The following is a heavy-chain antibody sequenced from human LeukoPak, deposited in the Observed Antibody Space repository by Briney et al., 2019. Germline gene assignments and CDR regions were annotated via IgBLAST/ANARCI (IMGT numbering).Heavy chain of an antibody. J-gene: IGHJ3*02. V-gene: IGHV4-39*07. CDR2: IYYSGST. CDR1: GGSIGSSNYF. Sequence: SETLSLTCTVSGGSIGSSNYFWGWIRQPPGKGLEWIGSIYYSGSTYYNPSLKSRVTISVDTSKNQFSLKLSSVTAADTAVYYCARDSCPVPYDEVVPDCDTFDIWGQGTMVTVSS. CDR3: ARDSCPVPYDEVVPDCDTFDI. D-gene: IGHD2-2*01.